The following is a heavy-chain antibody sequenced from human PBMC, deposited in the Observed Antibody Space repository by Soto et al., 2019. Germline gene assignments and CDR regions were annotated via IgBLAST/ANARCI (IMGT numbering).Heavy chain of an antibody. CDR3: GRSVVGATGEILYNAMDV. CDR1: GYTFTSYA. J-gene: IGHJ6*01. Sequence: QVQLVQSGAEVKKPGASVQVSCKASGYTFTSYALPWVRQARGERPEWMGWINAANGDTKYSKKFHGRVTIPRDTSASTGYMEPSSLRSEDTAVYFCGRSVVGATGEILYNAMDVWGQGTTVTVSS. CDR2: INAANGDT. D-gene: IGHD1-26*01. V-gene: IGHV1-3*01.